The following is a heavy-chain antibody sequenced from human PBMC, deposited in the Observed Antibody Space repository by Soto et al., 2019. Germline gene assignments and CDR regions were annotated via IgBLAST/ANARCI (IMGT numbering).Heavy chain of an antibody. D-gene: IGHD1-1*01. J-gene: IGHJ4*02. V-gene: IGHV3-23*01. CDR1: GCTFSSYA. CDR3: ASCVPAQGTRYFDY. Sequence: GGSLRRSCAASGCTFSSYAIRWVRQAPGKGLEWVSTISGATSRTYYEESVKGRFTISRDNSKNTLFLQMISLRVEHTPSYSCASCVPAQGTRYFDYWGQGTLVTASS. CDR2: ISGATSRT.